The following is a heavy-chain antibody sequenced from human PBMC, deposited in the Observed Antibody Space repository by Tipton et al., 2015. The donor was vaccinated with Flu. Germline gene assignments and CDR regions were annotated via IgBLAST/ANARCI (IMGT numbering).Heavy chain of an antibody. Sequence: TLSLTCTVSGDSMSSFYWTWIRQPAGKGLEWIGRMSASGISKYKPSLKSRVTMSVDTSKNQFSLRLTSVTSADTAVYYCARGWGSGTDVTFYFGGQGTLVIVSS. CDR2: MSASGIS. V-gene: IGHV4-4*07. CDR1: GDSMSSFY. CDR3: ARGWGSGTDVTFYF. D-gene: IGHD3-10*01. J-gene: IGHJ4*02.